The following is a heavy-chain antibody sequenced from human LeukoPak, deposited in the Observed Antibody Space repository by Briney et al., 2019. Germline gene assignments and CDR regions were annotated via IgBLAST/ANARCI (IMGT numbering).Heavy chain of an antibody. CDR2: IQYDGSNE. CDR3: AGVMFSSSWYGLFDY. CDR1: GFTFSSYG. Sequence: GGSLRLSCAASGFTFSSYGMHWVRQAPGKGLEWVAYIQYDGSNEQYAHSVKGRFRISRDSSKNILYLQMNSLRAEDTAVYYCAGVMFSSSWYGLFDYWGQGTLVTVSS. D-gene: IGHD6-13*01. V-gene: IGHV3-30*03. J-gene: IGHJ4*02.